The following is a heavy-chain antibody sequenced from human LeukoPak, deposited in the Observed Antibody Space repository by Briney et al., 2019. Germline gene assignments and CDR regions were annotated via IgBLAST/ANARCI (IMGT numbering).Heavy chain of an antibody. J-gene: IGHJ4*02. CDR1: GGSTSSSNW. CDR3: ARENYYDSSGNQNFDY. D-gene: IGHD3-22*01. V-gene: IGHV4-4*02. Sequence: PSETLSLTCAVSGGSTSSSNWWSWVRQPPGKGLEWIGEIYHSGSTNYNPSLKSRVTISVDKSKNQFSLKLSSVTAADTAVYYCARENYYDSSGNQNFDYWGQGTLATVSS. CDR2: IYHSGST.